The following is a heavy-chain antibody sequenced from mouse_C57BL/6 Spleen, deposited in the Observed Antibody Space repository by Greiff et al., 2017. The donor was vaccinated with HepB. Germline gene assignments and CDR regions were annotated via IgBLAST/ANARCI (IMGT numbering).Heavy chain of an antibody. CDR1: GFTFSDYG. J-gene: IGHJ1*03. D-gene: IGHD1-1*01. CDR3: ARLYGSSWYFDV. V-gene: IGHV5-17*01. Sequence: EVQVVESGGGLVKPGGSLKLSCAASGFTFSDYGMHWVRQAPEKGLEWVAYISSGSSTIYYADTVKGRFTISRDNAKNTLFLQMTSLRSEDTAMYYCARLYGSSWYFDVWGTGTTVTVSS. CDR2: ISSGSSTI.